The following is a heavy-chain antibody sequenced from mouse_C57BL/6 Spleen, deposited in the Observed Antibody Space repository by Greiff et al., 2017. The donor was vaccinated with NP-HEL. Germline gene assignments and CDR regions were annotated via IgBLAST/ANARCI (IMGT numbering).Heavy chain of an antibody. V-gene: IGHV1-80*01. CDR3: ARGELRLPYYFDY. D-gene: IGHD3-2*02. J-gene: IGHJ2*01. CDR2: IYPGDGDT. Sequence: VQRVESGAELVKPGASVKISCKASGYAFSSYWMNWVKQRPGKGLEWIGQIYPGDGDTNYNGKFKGKATLTADKSSSTAYMQLSSLTSEDSAVYFCARGELRLPYYFDYWGQGTTLTVSS. CDR1: GYAFSSYW.